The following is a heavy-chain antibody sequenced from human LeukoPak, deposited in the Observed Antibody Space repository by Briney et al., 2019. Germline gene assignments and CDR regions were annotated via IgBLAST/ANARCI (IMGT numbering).Heavy chain of an antibody. V-gene: IGHV3-15*01. CDR3: TTGTWIQLWLADY. Sequence: PGGSLRFSGKGSGFTFTNACMSWVRLAPGKGLEGVGHIKSQTDGGTADYAAPVKGRFTISRDDSKNTLYLQLNSLKTEDTAVYYCTTGTWIQLWLADYWGQGTLVTVSS. CDR2: IKSQTDGGTA. CDR1: GFTFTNAC. J-gene: IGHJ4*02. D-gene: IGHD5-18*01.